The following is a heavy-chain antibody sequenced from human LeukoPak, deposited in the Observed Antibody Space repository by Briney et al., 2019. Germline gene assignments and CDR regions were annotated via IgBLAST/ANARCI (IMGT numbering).Heavy chain of an antibody. V-gene: IGHV3-74*01. Sequence: GGSLRLSCAASGFSFSVYWMHWVRQAPGKGPVWVSRIKTDGSITDYADFVKGRFTISRDNAKNSLYLQMNSLRAEDTALYHCARVVTMVRGVIRYYYYYMDVWGKGTTVTISS. J-gene: IGHJ6*03. CDR2: IKTDGSIT. D-gene: IGHD3-10*01. CDR3: ARVVTMVRGVIRYYYYYMDV. CDR1: GFSFSVYW.